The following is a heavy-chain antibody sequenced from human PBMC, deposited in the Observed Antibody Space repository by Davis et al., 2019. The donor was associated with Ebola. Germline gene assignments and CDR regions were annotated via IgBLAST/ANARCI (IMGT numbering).Heavy chain of an antibody. CDR1: GYTFTSYG. D-gene: IGHD2-21*01. V-gene: IGHV1-46*01. J-gene: IGHJ5*02. CDR3: ARVKGNSKPTCNWFDP. Sequence: ASVKVSCKASGYTFTSYGISWVRQAPGQGLEWMGIINPSGGSTSYAQKFQGRVTMTRDTSTSTVYMELSSLRSEDTAVYYCARVKGNSKPTCNWFDPWGQGTLVTVSS. CDR2: INPSGGST.